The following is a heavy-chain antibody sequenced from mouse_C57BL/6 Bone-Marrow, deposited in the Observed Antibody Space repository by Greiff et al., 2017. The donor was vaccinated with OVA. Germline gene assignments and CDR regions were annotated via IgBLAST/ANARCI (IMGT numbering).Heavy chain of an antibody. D-gene: IGHD2-5*01. V-gene: IGHV1-82*01. J-gene: IGHJ3*01. CDR1: GYAFSSSW. Sequence: QVQLQQSGPELVKPGASVKISCKASGYAFSSSWMNWVKQRPGKGLEWIGRIYPGDGDTNYNGKFKGKATLTADKSSSTAYMKLSSLTSEDSAVYFCARPYSSAWFAYWGQGTLVTVSA. CDR3: ARPYSSAWFAY. CDR2: IYPGDGDT.